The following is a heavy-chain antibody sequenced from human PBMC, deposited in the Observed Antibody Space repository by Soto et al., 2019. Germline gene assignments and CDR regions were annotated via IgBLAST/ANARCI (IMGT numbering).Heavy chain of an antibody. J-gene: IGHJ4*02. CDR3: ARSMTTVVTLDY. D-gene: IGHD4-17*01. CDR2: IYYSGST. Sequence: QPPGKGLEWIGSIYYSGSTYYNPSLKSRVTISVDTSKNQFSLKLSSVTAADTAVYYCARSMTTVVTLDYCGPGTLVTVSS. V-gene: IGHV4-39*01.